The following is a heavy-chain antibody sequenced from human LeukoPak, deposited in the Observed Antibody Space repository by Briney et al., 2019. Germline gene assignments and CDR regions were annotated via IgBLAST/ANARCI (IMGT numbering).Heavy chain of an antibody. CDR2: ITGSGDSI. D-gene: IGHD2-21*02. J-gene: IGHJ4*02. CDR3: ARDYVTDY. V-gene: IGHV3-48*03. Sequence: GGSLRLSCAASGITLDNYEMNWVRQAPGKGLEWVAHITGSGDSIFYADSVKGRFTISRDNAKNSLYLQMNSLRDEDTAVYYCARDYVTDYWGQGTLVTVSS. CDR1: GITLDNYE.